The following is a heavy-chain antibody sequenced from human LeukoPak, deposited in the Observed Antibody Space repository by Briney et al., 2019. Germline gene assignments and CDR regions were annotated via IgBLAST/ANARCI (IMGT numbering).Heavy chain of an antibody. D-gene: IGHD6-13*01. CDR1: GYSFTTYG. Sequence: EASVKVSCKASGYSFTTYGISWVRQAPGQGLEWMGWINADNGNTNHAQKFQGRVTMTTDTSTSTAYMELSSLRSEDTAVYYCATGGIAAAGLGYWGGIFDYWGQGTLVTVSS. CDR3: ATGGIAAAGLGYWGGIFDY. V-gene: IGHV1-18*01. CDR2: INADNGNT. J-gene: IGHJ4*02.